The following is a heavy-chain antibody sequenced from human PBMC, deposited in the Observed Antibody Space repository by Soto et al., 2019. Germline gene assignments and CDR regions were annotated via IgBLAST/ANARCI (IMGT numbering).Heavy chain of an antibody. V-gene: IGHV1-69*06. D-gene: IGHD3-3*01. CDR2: IIPLFGTE. J-gene: IGHJ4*01. CDR1: GGSFSTYA. CDR3: VTGFWSGLIAHDFDY. Sequence: QVHLVQSGAEVKKPGSSVKVSCKASGGSFSTYAINWLRQAPGQGLEWMGGIIPLFGTENYAQNFQDRFTFTADKSTTTAYMEVRRLRSDDTAVYYCVTGFWSGLIAHDFDYWGQGTLVTVSS.